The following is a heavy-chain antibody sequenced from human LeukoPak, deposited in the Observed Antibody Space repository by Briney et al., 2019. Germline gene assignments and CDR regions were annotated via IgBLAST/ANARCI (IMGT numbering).Heavy chain of an antibody. D-gene: IGHD3-22*01. V-gene: IGHV1-46*01. CDR1: GYTFTSYS. J-gene: IGHJ4*02. CDR3: ARDSPYYDSSGYYDY. CDR2: INPSGGST. Sequence: ASVKVSCKASGYTFTSYSIHWVRQAPGQGLEWMGIINPSGGSTSYAQKFQGRVTMTRDTSTSTVYMELSSLRSEDTAVYYCARDSPYYDSSGYYDYWGQGTLVTVSS.